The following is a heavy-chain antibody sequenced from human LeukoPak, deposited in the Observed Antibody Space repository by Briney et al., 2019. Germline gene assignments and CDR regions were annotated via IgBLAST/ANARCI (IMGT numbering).Heavy chain of an antibody. D-gene: IGHD3-3*01. CDR1: GFTFSSYW. CDR3: ARDPGFGPGYHYYMDV. V-gene: IGHV3-74*01. Sequence: PGGSLRLSCAASGFTFSSYWMHWVRQAPGKGLVWVSRINSDGSSTSYADSVKGRFTISRDNAKNTLYLQMNSLRAVDTAVYYCARDPGFGPGYHYYMDVWGKGTTVTVSS. J-gene: IGHJ6*03. CDR2: INSDGSST.